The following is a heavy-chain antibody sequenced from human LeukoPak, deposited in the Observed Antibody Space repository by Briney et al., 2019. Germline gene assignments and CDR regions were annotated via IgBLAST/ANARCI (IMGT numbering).Heavy chain of an antibody. CDR1: GFTFSSHG. D-gene: IGHD6-13*01. Sequence: GGSLRLSCAASGFTFSSHGMSWVRQAPGQGLEWVSVISGSGVSTYYADSVKGRFTISRDNSKNTLYLQMNSLRAEDTAVYYCAKAPYSIAALMDVWGKGTTVTVSS. V-gene: IGHV3-23*01. CDR2: ISGSGVST. J-gene: IGHJ6*04. CDR3: AKAPYSIAALMDV.